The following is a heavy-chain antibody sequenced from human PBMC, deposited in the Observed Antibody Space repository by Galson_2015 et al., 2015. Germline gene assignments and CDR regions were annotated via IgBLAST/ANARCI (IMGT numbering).Heavy chain of an antibody. Sequence: SLRLSCAASGFTVSSNYMSWVRQAPGKGLEWVSVIYSGGSTYYADSVKGRFTISRDNSKNTLYLQMNSLRAEDTAVYYCAREDVRIAAAGTAYWGTTKKLYYYYGMDVWGQGTTVTVSS. CDR3: AREDVRIAAAGTAYWGTTKKLYYYYGMDV. J-gene: IGHJ6*02. CDR1: GFTVSSNY. V-gene: IGHV3-66*02. CDR2: IYSGGST. D-gene: IGHD6-13*01.